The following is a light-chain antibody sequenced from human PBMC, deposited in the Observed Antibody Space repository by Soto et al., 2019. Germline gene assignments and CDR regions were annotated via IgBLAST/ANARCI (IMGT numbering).Light chain of an antibody. J-gene: IGKJ1*01. CDR1: QDISNY. CDR2: DAS. V-gene: IGKV1-33*01. CDR3: QQYDNLPRT. Sequence: DIQMTQSPSSLSASVGDRVTITCQASQDISNYLNWYQQNVGKAPKLLIYDASNLETGVPSRFSGSGSGTDFTFTISSLQPEDIATYYCQQYDNLPRTFGQGTKVEVK.